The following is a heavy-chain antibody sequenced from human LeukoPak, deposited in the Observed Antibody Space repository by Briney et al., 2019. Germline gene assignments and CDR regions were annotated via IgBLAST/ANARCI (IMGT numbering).Heavy chain of an antibody. J-gene: IGHJ5*02. CDR2: INHSGTT. V-gene: IGHV4-34*01. Sequence: PSETLSLTCAVYGGSFSSYYWSWIRQSPGKGLEWIGEINHSGTTKYNPSLKSRVTISVDTPRNQFSLRLSSVTAADTAVYYCTRNNWSDPWGQGTLVTVSS. CDR3: TRNNWSDP. CDR1: GGSFSSYY.